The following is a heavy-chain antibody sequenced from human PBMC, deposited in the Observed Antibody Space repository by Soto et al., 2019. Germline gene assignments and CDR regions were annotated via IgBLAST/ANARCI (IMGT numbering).Heavy chain of an antibody. CDR1: GYSFTSYW. Sequence: EVQLVQSGAEVKKPGESLRISCKGSGYSFTSYWISWVRQMPGKGLEWMGRIDPSDSYTNYSPSFQGHVTISADKSISTAYLQWSSPKASNTDRYYCARLAMAARRGYYGMDVWGQGTTVTVSS. J-gene: IGHJ6*02. V-gene: IGHV5-10-1*01. CDR3: ARLAMAARRGYYGMDV. D-gene: IGHD6-19*01. CDR2: IDPSDSYT.